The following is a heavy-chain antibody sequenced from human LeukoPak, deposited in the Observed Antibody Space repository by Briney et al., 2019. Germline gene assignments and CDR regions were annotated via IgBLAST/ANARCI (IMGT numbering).Heavy chain of an antibody. D-gene: IGHD3-22*01. V-gene: IGHV4-39*02. J-gene: IGHJ3*02. CDR3: ARDYDTNSYYRPDAFDI. CDR2: MFYSGST. Sequence: SETLSLTCTVSGGSLSSSTDYWGWIRQPPGKGLEWLGSMFYSGSTFYNPSLKSRVTISVDTSNNQFSLRLTSVTAADTAVYYCARDYDTNSYYRPDAFDIWGQGTMVTVSS. CDR1: GGSLSSSTDY.